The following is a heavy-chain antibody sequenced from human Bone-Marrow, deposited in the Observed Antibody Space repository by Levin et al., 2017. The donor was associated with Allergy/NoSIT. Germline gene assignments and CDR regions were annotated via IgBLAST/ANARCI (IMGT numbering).Heavy chain of an antibody. CDR2: ISSSSSYI. J-gene: IGHJ3*02. CDR3: ARETVEDIVVVVAARDAFDI. Sequence: GGSLRLSCAASGFTFSSYSMNWVRQAPGKGLEWVSSISSSSSYIYYADSVKGRFTISRDNAKNSLYLQMNSLRAEDTAVYYCARETVEDIVVVVAARDAFDIWGQGTMVTVSS. D-gene: IGHD2-15*01. CDR1: GFTFSSYS. V-gene: IGHV3-21*01.